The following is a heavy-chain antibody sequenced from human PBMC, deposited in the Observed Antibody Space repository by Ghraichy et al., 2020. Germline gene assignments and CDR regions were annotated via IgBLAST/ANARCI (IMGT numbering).Heavy chain of an antibody. J-gene: IGHJ4*02. CDR1: GFTFSSYS. D-gene: IGHD1-26*01. V-gene: IGHV3-21*01. CDR3: ARDGAGADEWELPYYFDY. Sequence: GGSLRLSCAASGFTFSSYSMNWVRQAPGKGLEWVSSISSSSSYIYYADSVKGRFTISRDNAKNSLYLQMNSLRAEDTAVYYCARDGAGADEWELPYYFDYWGQGTLVTVSS. CDR2: ISSSSSYI.